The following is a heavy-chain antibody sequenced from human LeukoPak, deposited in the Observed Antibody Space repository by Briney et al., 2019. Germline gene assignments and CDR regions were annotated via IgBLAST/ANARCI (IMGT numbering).Heavy chain of an antibody. J-gene: IGHJ4*02. V-gene: IGHV4-39*01. CDR1: GGSISSSSYY. Sequence: SETPSLTSTVSGGSISSSSYYWGWSRQPPEKGLEWIGSIYYSGSTYYNPSLKSRVTISVDTSKNQFSLKLSSVTAADTAVYYCARHRDPSARSSFDYWGQGTLVTVSS. CDR3: ARHRDPSARSSFDY. D-gene: IGHD2-15*01. CDR2: IYYSGST.